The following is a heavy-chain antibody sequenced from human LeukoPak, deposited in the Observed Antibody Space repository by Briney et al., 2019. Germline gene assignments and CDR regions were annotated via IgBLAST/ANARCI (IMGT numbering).Heavy chain of an antibody. D-gene: IGHD5-12*01. V-gene: IGHV3-53*01. CDR2: IYRGGDT. CDR3: ARDSGPNRYFDY. J-gene: IGHJ4*02. Sequence: GGSLRLSCAASEFAVSSNYMSWVRQAPGKGLEWVSVIYRGGDTYYADSVKGRFTISRDNSKNTLDLQMNSLRAEDTAVYYCARDSGPNRYFDYWGQGTLVTVSS. CDR1: EFAVSSNY.